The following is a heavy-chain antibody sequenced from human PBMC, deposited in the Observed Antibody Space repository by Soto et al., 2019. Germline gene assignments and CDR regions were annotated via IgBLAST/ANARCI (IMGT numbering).Heavy chain of an antibody. D-gene: IGHD1-26*01. CDR3: VRRAISATTNLGAFDE. Sequence: PGGSLRLSCAASGFTFSSYVMNWVRQAPGQGLEWTAGVTAGGDVSPYSDSVKGRFIITGDNSRRTLHLQMDSLRAEDAAVYFCVRRAISATTNLGAFDEWGQGTVVTVSS. CDR2: VTAGGDVS. V-gene: IGHV3-23*01. CDR1: GFTFSSYV. J-gene: IGHJ3*01.